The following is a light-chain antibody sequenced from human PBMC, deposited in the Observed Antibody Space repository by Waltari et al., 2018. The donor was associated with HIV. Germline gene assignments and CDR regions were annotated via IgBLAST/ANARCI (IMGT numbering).Light chain of an antibody. J-gene: IGLJ2*01. CDR3: QVWDGSGDLAV. Sequence: SYVLTQPPSVSVAPGQAATITCGGHNIGSYIVHWYQQRPGQAPVLVIYNNNDRPSGIPERFSGSNSGNTATLTISWVEAGDEADYYCQVWDGSGDLAVFGGGTKLTVL. CDR1: NIGSYI. V-gene: IGLV3-21*04. CDR2: NNN.